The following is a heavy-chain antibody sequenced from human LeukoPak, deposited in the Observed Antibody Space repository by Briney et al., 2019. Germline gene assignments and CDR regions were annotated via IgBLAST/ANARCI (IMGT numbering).Heavy chain of an antibody. D-gene: IGHD3-10*02. Sequence: SETLSLTCTVSGGSISSSSYYWGWIRQPPGKGLEWIGSIYYSGSTYYNPSLKSRVTISVDTSKNQFSLKLSSVTAADTAVYYCARVGRMFRAFDVWGQGTMVTVSS. CDR1: GGSISSSSYY. V-gene: IGHV4-39*07. CDR3: ARVGRMFRAFDV. CDR2: IYYSGST. J-gene: IGHJ3*01.